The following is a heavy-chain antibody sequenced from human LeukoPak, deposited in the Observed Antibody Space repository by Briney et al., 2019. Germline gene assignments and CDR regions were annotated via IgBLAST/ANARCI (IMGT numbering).Heavy chain of an antibody. D-gene: IGHD7-27*01. CDR3: AKTGGPWD. CDR1: GFTVSNSF. Sequence: GGSLRLSCAASGFTVSNSFMSWVRQAPGKGLEWVSVIYADGSTYYADSVRGRFTISRDSSKNTLYLQMSSLRVEDTAAYYCAKTGGPWDWGQGTLVTVSS. J-gene: IGHJ4*02. V-gene: IGHV3-53*01. CDR2: IYADGST.